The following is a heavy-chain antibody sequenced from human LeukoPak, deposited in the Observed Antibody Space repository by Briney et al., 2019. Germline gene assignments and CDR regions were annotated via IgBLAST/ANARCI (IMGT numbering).Heavy chain of an antibody. CDR2: ISSSSSYI. D-gene: IGHD3-10*01. CDR3: ARDSSGDGMDV. CDR1: GFTFSSYS. Sequence: GGSLRLSCAASGFTFSSYSMNWVRQAPGKGLEWVSSISSSSSYIYYADSVEGRFTISRDNAKNSLYLQMNSLRAEDTAVYYCARDSSGDGMDVWGQGTTVTVSS. J-gene: IGHJ6*02. V-gene: IGHV3-21*01.